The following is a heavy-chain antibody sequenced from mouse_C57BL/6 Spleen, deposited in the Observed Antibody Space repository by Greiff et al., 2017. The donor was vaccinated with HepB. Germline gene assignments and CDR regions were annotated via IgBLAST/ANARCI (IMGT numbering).Heavy chain of an antibody. D-gene: IGHD4-1*01. CDR1: GFTFSDYG. J-gene: IGHJ2*01. V-gene: IGHV5-17*01. CDR3: ARGTNWDYFDY. Sequence: DVKLQESGGGLVKPGGSLKLSCAASGFTFSDYGMHWVRQAPEKGLEWVAYISSGSSTIYYADTVKGRFTISRDYAKNTLFLQMTSLRSEDTAMYYCARGTNWDYFDYWGQGTTLTVSS. CDR2: ISSGSSTI.